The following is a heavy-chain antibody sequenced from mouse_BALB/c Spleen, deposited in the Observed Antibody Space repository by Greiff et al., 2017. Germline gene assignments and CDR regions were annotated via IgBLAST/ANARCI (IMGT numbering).Heavy chain of an antibody. CDR1: GYSFTGYY. J-gene: IGHJ4*01. CDR3: ARSEYYYGSSPNYYAMDY. D-gene: IGHD1-1*01. Sequence: VQLQQSGPELVKTGASVKISCKASGYSFTGYYMHWVKQSHGKSLEWIGYISCYNGATSYNQKFKDKATLTADKSSSTAYMQLSSLTSEDSAVYYCARSEYYYGSSPNYYAMDYWGQGTSVTVSS. V-gene: IGHV1S135*01. CDR2: ISCYNGAT.